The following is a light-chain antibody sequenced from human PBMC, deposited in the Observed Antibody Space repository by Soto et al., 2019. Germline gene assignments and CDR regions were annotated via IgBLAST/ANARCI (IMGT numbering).Light chain of an antibody. V-gene: IGKV1-8*01. Sequence: IQLTQSPSSFSASTGDRVTITFRASQGISSYLAWYQQKPGKAPKLLIYAASTLQSGVPSRFSGSGSGTEFTVTISSLQPDDFATYYCQQYNSYWTFGQGTKVDIK. J-gene: IGKJ1*01. CDR1: QGISSY. CDR3: QQYNSYWT. CDR2: AAS.